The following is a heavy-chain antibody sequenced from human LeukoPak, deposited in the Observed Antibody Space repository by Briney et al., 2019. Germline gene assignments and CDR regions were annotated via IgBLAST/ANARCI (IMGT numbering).Heavy chain of an antibody. CDR2: TYHSGST. J-gene: IGHJ5*02. CDR3: ARDVRYISSSGGFWFDP. CDR1: GGSISSYY. V-gene: IGHV4-59*01. D-gene: IGHD6-6*01. Sequence: SETLSLTCGVSGGSISSYYWSWIRQPPGKGLEWIGYTYHSGSTNYNPSLKSRVTISEDTSKNYFSLKLSSVTAADTAVYYCARDVRYISSSGGFWFDPWGQGTLVTVSS.